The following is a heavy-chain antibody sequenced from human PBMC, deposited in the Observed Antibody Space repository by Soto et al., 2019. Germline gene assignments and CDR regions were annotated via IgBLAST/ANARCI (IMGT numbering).Heavy chain of an antibody. CDR3: ARVPDR. CDR2: IYHSGST. V-gene: IGHV4-34*01. CDR1: GGSSSGYY. Sequence: ETLSLTCAVYGGSSSGYYWSWIRQPPGKGLEWIGYIYHSGSTYYNPSLKSRVTISVDRSKNQFSLKLSSVTAADTAVYYCARVPDRWGEGTLVTVSS. D-gene: IGHD2-2*01. J-gene: IGHJ5*02.